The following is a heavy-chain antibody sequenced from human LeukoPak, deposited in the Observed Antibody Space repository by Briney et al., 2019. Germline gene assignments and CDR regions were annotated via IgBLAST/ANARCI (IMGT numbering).Heavy chain of an antibody. CDR3: AISQGSYYDTSGYLGGDY. CDR2: ISAYSGNT. D-gene: IGHD3-22*01. CDR1: GYTFTNYG. Sequence: GASVTVSCKASGYTFTNYGIFWVRQAPGQGLECMGWISAYSGNTNYAQKLQGRVTMTTETSTSTAYMELESLRSDDTAVYYCAISQGSYYDTSGYLGGDYWGQGTLVTVSS. V-gene: IGHV1-18*01. J-gene: IGHJ4*02.